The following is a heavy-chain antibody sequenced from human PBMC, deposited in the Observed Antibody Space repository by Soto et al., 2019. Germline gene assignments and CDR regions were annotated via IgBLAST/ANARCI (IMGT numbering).Heavy chain of an antibody. CDR1: GFNFRSCA. CDR3: AKVIGGCTNGVCWLEYYYYYYGMDV. D-gene: IGHD2-8*01. Sequence: PGGSLRLSWSASGFNFRSCAMSWGRQPPGKGLEWGSAIIGSGGSTYYADSVNGRFTIYRDNSKNTLYLQMNSLRAEDTAVYYCAKVIGGCTNGVCWLEYYYYYYGMDVWGQGTTVTFSS. J-gene: IGHJ6*02. V-gene: IGHV3-23*01. CDR2: IIGSGGST.